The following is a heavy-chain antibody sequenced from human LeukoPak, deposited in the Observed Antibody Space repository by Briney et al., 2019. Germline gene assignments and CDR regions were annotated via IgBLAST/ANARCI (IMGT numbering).Heavy chain of an antibody. D-gene: IGHD3-22*01. V-gene: IGHV1-3*01. CDR1: GGTFSSYA. J-gene: IGHJ6*02. CDR3: ARGPTYYYDSTSDYGMDV. CDR2: INAGNGNT. Sequence: ASVKVPCKASGGTFSSYAISWVRQAPGQRLEWMGWINAGNGNTKYSQKFQGRVTITRDTSASTAYMELSSLRSEDTAVYYCARGPTYYYDSTSDYGMDVWGQGTTVTVSS.